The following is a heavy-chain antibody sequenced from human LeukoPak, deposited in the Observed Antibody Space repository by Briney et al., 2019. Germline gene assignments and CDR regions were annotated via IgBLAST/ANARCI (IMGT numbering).Heavy chain of an antibody. J-gene: IGHJ4*02. CDR1: GFTFSHHA. V-gene: IGHV3-72*01. Sequence: GGSLSLSCAASGFTFSHHAMHWVRRAPGKGLEWVGRTRNKVNSYTTEYAASVKGRFTISRDESKNSLYLQMNSLRTEDTAVYYCERGGDYGSGSFRWRHFDYWGQGTLVTVSS. CDR2: TRNKVNSYTT. CDR3: ERGGDYGSGSFRWRHFDY. D-gene: IGHD3-10*01.